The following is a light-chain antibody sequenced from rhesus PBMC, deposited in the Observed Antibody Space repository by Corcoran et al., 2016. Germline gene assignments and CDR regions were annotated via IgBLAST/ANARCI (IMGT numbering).Light chain of an antibody. CDR1: QGPSGW. V-gene: IGKV1-22*01. CDR2: KAS. CDR3: RQYSSRPLT. J-gene: IGKJ4*01. Sequence: IQMTQSPSSLSASVGDTVTITCRASQGPSGWLAWYQQKPGKAPKFLIYKASRLQSGVPTRSSGTGSWTDFTLTIRRLQSEDFATYYCRQYSSRPLTFGGGTKVELK.